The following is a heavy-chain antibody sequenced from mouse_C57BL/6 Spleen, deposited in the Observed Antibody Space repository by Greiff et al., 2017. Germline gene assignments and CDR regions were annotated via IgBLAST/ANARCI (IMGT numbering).Heavy chain of an antibody. V-gene: IGHV1-80*01. D-gene: IGHD2-3*01. Sequence: VHLVESGAELVKPGASVKISCKASGYAFSSYWMNWVKQRPGKGLEWIGQIYPGDGDTNYNGKFKGKATLTADKSSSTTYMQLSSLTSEDSAVYFCARLLLGAMDYWGQGTSVTVSS. CDR3: ARLLLGAMDY. CDR1: GYAFSSYW. J-gene: IGHJ4*01. CDR2: IYPGDGDT.